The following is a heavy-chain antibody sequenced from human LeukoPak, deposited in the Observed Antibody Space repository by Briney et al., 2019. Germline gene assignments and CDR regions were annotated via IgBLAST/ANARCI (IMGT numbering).Heavy chain of an antibody. CDR1: GFSLSSYA. CDR3: AKATVTSCRGAFCYPSDS. V-gene: IGHV3-23*01. Sequence: GWSLRLSCTVSGFSLSSYAMSWVRRAAGKGLKWVSATSSSDAGKYYADSVRGRFTISRDNSRNTMYLQMNSIRAEDAAVYYCAKATVTSCRGAFCYPSDSWGQGTVVTVSS. J-gene: IGHJ4*02. D-gene: IGHD2-15*01. CDR2: TSSSDAGK.